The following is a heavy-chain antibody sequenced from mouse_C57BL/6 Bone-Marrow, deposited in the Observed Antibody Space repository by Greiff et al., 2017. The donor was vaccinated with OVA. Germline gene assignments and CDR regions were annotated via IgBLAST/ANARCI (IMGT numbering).Heavy chain of an antibody. CDR1: GFTFSSYA. J-gene: IGHJ3*01. Sequence: EVKLMESGGGLVKPGGSLKLSCAASGFTFSSYAMSWVRQTPEKRLEWVATISDGGSYTYYPDTVKGRYTISSDNAKNNLYLQMSHLKSEDTAMYYCARLYYGAWFAYWGQETLVTVSA. CDR2: ISDGGSYT. D-gene: IGHD1-1*01. CDR3: ARLYYGAWFAY. V-gene: IGHV5-4*03.